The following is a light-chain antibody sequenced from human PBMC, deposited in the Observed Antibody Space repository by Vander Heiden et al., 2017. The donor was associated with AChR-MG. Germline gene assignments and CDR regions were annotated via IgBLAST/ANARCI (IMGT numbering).Light chain of an antibody. Sequence: SYEVPQPPSVSVSPGQTASITCSGDQLGNKNVCWYQQKPGQSPVLVIYQDIKRPSGIPERFSGSNSGNTATLTISGTQAMDEADYYCQAWDTSTRVFGGGTKLTVL. CDR1: QLGNKN. J-gene: IGLJ2*01. CDR2: QDI. V-gene: IGLV3-1*01. CDR3: QAWDTSTRV.